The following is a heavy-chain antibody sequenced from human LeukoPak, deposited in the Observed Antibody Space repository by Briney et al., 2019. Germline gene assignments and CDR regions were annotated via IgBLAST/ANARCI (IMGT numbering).Heavy chain of an antibody. V-gene: IGHV3-7*01. CDR2: IKHDGSEK. CDR3: ARVGIAAAGTNAY. CDR1: GFTFTNYS. D-gene: IGHD6-13*01. J-gene: IGHJ4*02. Sequence: GGSLRLSCAASGFTFTNYSMSWVRQAPGKGLEWVANIKHDGSEKYYVDSVKGRFPISRDNATKSLYMQMNSLRAEDTDVYYCARVGIAAAGTNAYWGQGTLVTVSS.